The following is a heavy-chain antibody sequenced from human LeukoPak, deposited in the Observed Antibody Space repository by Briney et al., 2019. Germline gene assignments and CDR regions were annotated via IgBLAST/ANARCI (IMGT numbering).Heavy chain of an antibody. V-gene: IGHV4-59*11. J-gene: IGHJ4*02. CDR2: IYYSGST. CDR1: GGSISSHY. D-gene: IGHD3-16*01. Sequence: KASETLSLTCTVSGGSISSHYWSWIRQPPGKGLEWIGYIYYSGSTNYNPSLKSRVTISVDTSKNQFSLKLSSVTAADTAVYYCARVGGYSRTDFDYWGQGTLVTVSS. CDR3: ARVGGYSRTDFDY.